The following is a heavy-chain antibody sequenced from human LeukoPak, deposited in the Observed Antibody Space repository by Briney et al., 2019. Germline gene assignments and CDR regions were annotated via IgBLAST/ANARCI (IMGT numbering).Heavy chain of an antibody. CDR1: GGSFSGCY. CDR3: ARGRTVFDY. Sequence: SETLSLTCAVYGGSFSGCYWSWIRQPPGKGLEWIGEINHSGSTNYNPSLKSRVTISVDTSKNQFSLKLSSVTAADTAVYYCARGRTVFDYWGQGTLVTVSS. D-gene: IGHD4-17*01. J-gene: IGHJ4*02. CDR2: INHSGST. V-gene: IGHV4-34*01.